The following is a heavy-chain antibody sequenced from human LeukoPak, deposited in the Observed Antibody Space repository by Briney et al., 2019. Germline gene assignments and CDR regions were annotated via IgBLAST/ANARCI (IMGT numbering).Heavy chain of an antibody. D-gene: IGHD3-22*01. V-gene: IGHV3-9*01. Sequence: SLRLSCAASVFTFEDYAMHGVRQAPGKGPEGVSDISKHSAFIGYAGSVKGRFTISRDNAKNSLYLQMNSLRSEDTALYYCAKEGPYSRGYQPLDYWGQGTLVTVSS. CDR2: ISKHSAFI. CDR1: VFTFEDYA. J-gene: IGHJ4*02. CDR3: AKEGPYSRGYQPLDY.